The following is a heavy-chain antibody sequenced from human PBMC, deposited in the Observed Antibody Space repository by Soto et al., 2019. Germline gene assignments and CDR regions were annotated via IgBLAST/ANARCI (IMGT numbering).Heavy chain of an antibody. CDR2: IIPVLGIA. CDR3: ARDRTGGDVNGFDP. D-gene: IGHD2-21*02. V-gene: IGHV1-69*08. Sequence: QVQLVQSVAEVKKPGSSVKVSCNASGGTFSSYTISWVRQAPGQGLEWMGRIIPVLGIAKYAQNFPDRVTITADELTRTAYMELSSLRSEDTAVYYCARDRTGGDVNGFDPWGQGTLVTVSS. J-gene: IGHJ5*02. CDR1: GGTFSSYT.